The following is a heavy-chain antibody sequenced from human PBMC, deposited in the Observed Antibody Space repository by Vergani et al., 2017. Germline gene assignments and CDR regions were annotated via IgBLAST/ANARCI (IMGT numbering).Heavy chain of an antibody. CDR2: IVVGSGNT. V-gene: IGHV1-58*01. CDR3: AAGIAVAGIGY. CDR1: GFTFTSSA. J-gene: IGHJ4*02. D-gene: IGHD6-19*01. Sequence: QMQLVQSGPEVKKPGTSVKVSCKASGFTFTSSAVQWVRQARGKRLEWIGWIVVGSGNTNYAQKFQERVTITRDMSTSTAYMELSSLRSEDTAVYYCAAGIAVAGIGYWGQGTLVTVSS.